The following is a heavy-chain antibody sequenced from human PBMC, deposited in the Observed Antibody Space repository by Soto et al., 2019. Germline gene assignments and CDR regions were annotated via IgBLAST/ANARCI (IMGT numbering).Heavy chain of an antibody. V-gene: IGHV4-30-4*01. CDR2: VYHTGST. CDR1: GGSITSGEYF. J-gene: IGHJ6*02. CDR3: ARAGIYDSSGSDWGYFYALDV. Sequence: QDQLQESGPGLVKPLQTLSLGCNVSGGSITSGEYFWTWIRQPPGKGLEWIGHVYHTGSTYYNPPLKSRVTVSIDTSKNQFSLRLTSVTAADTAVYFCARAGIYDSSGSDWGYFYALDVWGPGTTVIVSS. D-gene: IGHD3-22*01.